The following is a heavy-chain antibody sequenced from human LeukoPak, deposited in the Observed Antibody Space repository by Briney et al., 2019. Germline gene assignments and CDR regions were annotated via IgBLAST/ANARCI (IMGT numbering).Heavy chain of an antibody. J-gene: IGHJ3*02. Sequence: PGGSLRLSCAASGFTFSSYGMSWVRQAPGKGLEWVSAISGSGGSTYYADSVKGRFTISRDNAKNSLYLQMNSLRAEDTAVYYCARIKQLWLLYDAFDIWGQGTMVTVSS. CDR2: ISGSGGST. CDR3: ARIKQLWLLYDAFDI. V-gene: IGHV3-23*01. D-gene: IGHD5-18*01. CDR1: GFTFSSYG.